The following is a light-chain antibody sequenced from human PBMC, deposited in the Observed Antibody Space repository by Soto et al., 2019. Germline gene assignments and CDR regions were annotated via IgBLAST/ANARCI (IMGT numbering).Light chain of an antibody. CDR2: GAS. J-gene: IGKJ1*01. CDR3: QQYGGSPRT. V-gene: IGKV3-20*01. Sequence: EIVLTQSPGTLSLSPGERATLSCRASQSVSSNYLAWYQQKPGQAPRLLIYGASSRATDIPDRFSGSGSGIDFTLTISRLEPEDFAVYYCQQYGGSPRTFGQGTKV. CDR1: QSVSSNY.